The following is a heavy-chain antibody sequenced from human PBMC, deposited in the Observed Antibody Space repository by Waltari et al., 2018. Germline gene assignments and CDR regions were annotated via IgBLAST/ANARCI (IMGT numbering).Heavy chain of an antibody. Sequence: QVQLVESGGGVVQPGRSLRLSCAASGFTFSSYAMHWVRQAPGKGLEWVAVISYDGSNKYYADSVKGRFTISRDNSKNTLYLQMNSLRAEDTAVYYCALIAARRRADYWGQGTLVTVSS. V-gene: IGHV3-30-3*01. CDR1: GFTFSSYA. D-gene: IGHD6-6*01. J-gene: IGHJ4*02. CDR2: ISYDGSNK. CDR3: ALIAARRRADY.